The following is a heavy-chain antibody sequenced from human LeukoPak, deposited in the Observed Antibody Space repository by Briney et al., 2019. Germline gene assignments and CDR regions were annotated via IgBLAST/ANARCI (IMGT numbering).Heavy chain of an antibody. CDR2: IYRSGST. CDR3: ARTGAGYYYYYMDV. Sequence: PSETLSLTCIVSGYSISSGYYWGWIRQSPGKGLEWIGTIYRSGSTYSNPSLRGRVTISVDTSKNQFSLKLSPVTAADTAVYYCARTGAGYYYYYMDVWGKGTTVTVSS. D-gene: IGHD1-26*01. V-gene: IGHV4-38-2*02. J-gene: IGHJ6*03. CDR1: GYSISSGYY.